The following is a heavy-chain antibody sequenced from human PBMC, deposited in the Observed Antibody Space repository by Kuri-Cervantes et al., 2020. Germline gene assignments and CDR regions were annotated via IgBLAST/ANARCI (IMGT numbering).Heavy chain of an antibody. D-gene: IGHD6-13*01. J-gene: IGHJ6*03. CDR3: ARAGRGDSSSWFSSYYYYYMDV. V-gene: IGHV3-9*01. CDR1: GFTFEDYA. Sequence: GGSLRLSCVGSGFTFEDYAMHWVRQTPGKGLEWVSGISWNSSSIGYADSVKGRFTISRDNAKNSLYLQMNSLRAEDTAVYFCARAGRGDSSSWFSSYYYYYMDVWGKGTTVTVSS. CDR2: ISWNSSSI.